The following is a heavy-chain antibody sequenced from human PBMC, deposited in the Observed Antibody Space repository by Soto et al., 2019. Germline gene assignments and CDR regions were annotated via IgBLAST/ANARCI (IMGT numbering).Heavy chain of an antibody. D-gene: IGHD1-7*01. CDR3: ARVGTPIFDF. CDR1: GFNFRSYG. J-gene: IGHJ4*02. V-gene: IGHV3-74*01. CDR2: INTGGSST. Sequence: GGSLSLSCAAAGFNFRSYGMSWVRQAPGKGLVWVSRINTGGSSTNYADYVKGRFTVSRDNAKNSLYLQMNSLRAEDTAVYYCARVGTPIFDFWGQGTLVTVSS.